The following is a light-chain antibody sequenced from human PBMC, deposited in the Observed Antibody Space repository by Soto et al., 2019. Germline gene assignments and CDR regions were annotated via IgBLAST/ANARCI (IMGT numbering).Light chain of an antibody. Sequence: QSVLTQPASVSGSPGQSITISCTGTSSDVGSYNLVSWYQQHPGKAPKLMIYEVSKRPSGVPNRFSGSKSGNTASLTISGLQAEDEADYYCCSYAGSSTFYVFGTGTKATVL. CDR3: CSYAGSSTFYV. CDR2: EVS. V-gene: IGLV2-23*02. J-gene: IGLJ1*01. CDR1: SSDVGSYNL.